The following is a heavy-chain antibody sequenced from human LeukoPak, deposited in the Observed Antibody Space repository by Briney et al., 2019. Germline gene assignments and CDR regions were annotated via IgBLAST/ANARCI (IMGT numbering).Heavy chain of an antibody. CDR2: ISSSGSTI. V-gene: IGHV3-11*01. D-gene: IGHD6-13*01. CDR3: AREVRYTSSWYVFYYFDY. J-gene: IGHJ4*02. Sequence: GGSLRLSCAVSGITFSDHYMSWIRQAPGKGLEWVAHISSSGSTIEYADSVKGRFAISRDNAKNSLYLQMNSLRVEDTAIYYCAREVRYTSSWYVFYYFDYWGQGTPVTVSS. CDR1: GITFSDHY.